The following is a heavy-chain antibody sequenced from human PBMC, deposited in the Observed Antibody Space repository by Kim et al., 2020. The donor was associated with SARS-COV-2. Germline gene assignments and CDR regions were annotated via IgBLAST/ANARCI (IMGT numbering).Heavy chain of an antibody. Sequence: GGSLRLSCAASGLTVRTNYMSWVRQAPGKGLEWVSVIYSGDRTYYGDSVKGRFTISGDNSKNTLYLQMNSLRVEDTAVYYCGFGSSGWLDNWGQGTLVTVSS. CDR3: GFGSSGWLDN. D-gene: IGHD6-19*01. J-gene: IGHJ4*02. V-gene: IGHV3-66*01. CDR2: IYSGDRT. CDR1: GLTVRTNY.